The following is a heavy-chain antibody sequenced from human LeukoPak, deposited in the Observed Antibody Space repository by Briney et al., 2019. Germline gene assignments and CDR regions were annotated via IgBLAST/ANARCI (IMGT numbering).Heavy chain of an antibody. CDR2: IYYSGST. V-gene: IGHV4-59*01. CDR1: GSSISNYY. Sequence: PSETLSLTCTVSGSSISNYYWSWIRQPPGKGLEWIGYIYYSGSTNYNPSLKSRVTISLDTSKNQFSLKLSSVTAADTAIYYCARLSRYSSTEDYWGQGTLVTVSS. J-gene: IGHJ4*02. D-gene: IGHD6-13*01. CDR3: ARLSRYSSTEDY.